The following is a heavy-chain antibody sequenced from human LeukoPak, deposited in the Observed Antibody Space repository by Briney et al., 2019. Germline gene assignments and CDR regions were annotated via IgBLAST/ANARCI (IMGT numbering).Heavy chain of an antibody. CDR3: VKFGPGFLSADWFDP. D-gene: IGHD3-10*01. Sequence: GGSLRLSCASSGFIFLNSALSWVRLPPGQGLEWVAGIGGTNVPNTWYADSVKGRFTISRDNSKSTLYLQMKSLRVEDTALYYCVKFGPGFLSADWFDPWGQGTLVTVSS. J-gene: IGHJ5*02. CDR1: GFIFLNSA. V-gene: IGHV3-23*01. CDR2: IGGTNVPNT.